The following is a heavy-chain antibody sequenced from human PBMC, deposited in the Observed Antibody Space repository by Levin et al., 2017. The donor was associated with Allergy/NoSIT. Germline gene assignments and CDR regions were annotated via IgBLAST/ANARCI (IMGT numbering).Heavy chain of an antibody. J-gene: IGHJ4*02. D-gene: IGHD3-22*01. V-gene: IGHV3-33*01. Sequence: SCAASGFPFSNYGMHWVRQAPGKGLEWVAIIWYDGSNIHYGDSVKGRFSISRDNSKNTLFLQMNSLRAEDTAVYFCARGPHRYYYDRSGYYLGYWGQGTLVTVSS. CDR1: GFPFSNYG. CDR2: IWYDGSNI. CDR3: ARGPHRYYYDRSGYYLGY.